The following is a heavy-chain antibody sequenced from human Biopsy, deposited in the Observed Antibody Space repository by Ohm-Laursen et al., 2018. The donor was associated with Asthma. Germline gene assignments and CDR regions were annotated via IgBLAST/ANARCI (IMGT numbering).Heavy chain of an antibody. CDR2: INAGNGNT. CDR3: ARTYYDFLTGQGNDAFAI. J-gene: IGHJ3*02. D-gene: IGHD3-9*01. Sequence: ASVKVSCKASGYTFISYAIHWVRQAPGQRLEWMGWINAGNGNTKYSQKFQGRVTITRGTSASTAYMELSSLRSEDTAVDYCARTYYDFLTGQGNDAFAIWGQGTMVTVSS. CDR1: GYTFISYA. V-gene: IGHV1-3*01.